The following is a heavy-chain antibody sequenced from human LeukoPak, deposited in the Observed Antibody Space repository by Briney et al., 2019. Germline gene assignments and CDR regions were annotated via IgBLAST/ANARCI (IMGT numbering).Heavy chain of an antibody. CDR2: MNPNSGNT. V-gene: IGHV1-8*03. J-gene: IGHJ4*02. CDR3: ARMGASLVGGTTRGDYVRVGFDY. Sequence: ASVKVSCKASGYTFTSYDINWVRQATGQGLEWMGWMNPNSGNTGYAQKFQGRVTITRNTSISTAYMELSSLRSEDTAVYYCARMGASLVGGTTRGDYVRVGFDYWGQGTLVTVSS. CDR1: GYTFTSYD. D-gene: IGHD4-17*01.